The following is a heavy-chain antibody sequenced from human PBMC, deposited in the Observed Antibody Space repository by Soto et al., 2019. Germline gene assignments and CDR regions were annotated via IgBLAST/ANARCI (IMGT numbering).Heavy chain of an antibody. V-gene: IGHV1-3*01. CDR3: ARGVSALGEDAFDI. Sequence: ASVKVSCKASGYTFTSYAMHWVRQAPGQRLEWMGWIDAGNGNTKYSQKFQGRVTITRDTSASTAYMELSSLRSEDTAVYYCARGVSALGEDAFDIWGQGTMVTVSS. CDR1: GYTFTSYA. J-gene: IGHJ3*02. CDR2: IDAGNGNT. D-gene: IGHD1-26*01.